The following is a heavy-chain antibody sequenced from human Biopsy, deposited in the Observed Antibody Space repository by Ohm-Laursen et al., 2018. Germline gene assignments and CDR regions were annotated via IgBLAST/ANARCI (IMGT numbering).Heavy chain of an antibody. CDR3: VKDRGGARASFHY. D-gene: IGHD3-16*01. J-gene: IGHJ4*02. V-gene: IGHV3-9*01. CDR1: GFIFDDYD. CDR2: INRDSDTA. Sequence: SLRLSCAASGFIFDDYDMHWVRQAPGKGLEWVSRINRDSDTADYVDSVRGRFTISRDNARKTLFLQMNSLRPEDTSLYYCVKDRGGARASFHYWGQGIRVAVSS.